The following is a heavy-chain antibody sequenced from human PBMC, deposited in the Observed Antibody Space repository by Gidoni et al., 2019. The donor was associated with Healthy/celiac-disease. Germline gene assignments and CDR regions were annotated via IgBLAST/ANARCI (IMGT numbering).Heavy chain of an antibody. J-gene: IGHJ6*02. CDR2: IIPIFGTA. CDR3: ARSRSRAVRGAYYYYGMDV. V-gene: IGHV1-69*06. D-gene: IGHD3-10*01. Sequence: QVQLVQSGAEVKKPGSSVKVSCKASGGTFSSYALSWVRQAPGQGLEWMGGIIPIFGTANYAQKFQGRVTITADKSTSTAYMELSSLRSEDTAVYYCARSRSRAVRGAYYYYGMDVWGQGTTVTVSS. CDR1: GGTFSSYA.